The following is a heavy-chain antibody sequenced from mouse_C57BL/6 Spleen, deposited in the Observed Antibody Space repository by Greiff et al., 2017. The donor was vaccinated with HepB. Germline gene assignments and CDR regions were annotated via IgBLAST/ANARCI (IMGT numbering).Heavy chain of an antibody. CDR2: IWSGGST. J-gene: IGHJ1*03. V-gene: IGHV2-2*01. Sequence: QVQLKESGPGLVQPSQSLSITCTVSGFSLTSYGVHWVRQSPGKGLEWLGVIWSGGSTDYNAAFISRLSISKDNSKSQVFFKMNSLQADDTAIYYCARNPKRGSSLYWYFDVWGTGTTVTVSS. CDR3: ARNPKRGSSLYWYFDV. CDR1: GFSLTSYG. D-gene: IGHD1-1*01.